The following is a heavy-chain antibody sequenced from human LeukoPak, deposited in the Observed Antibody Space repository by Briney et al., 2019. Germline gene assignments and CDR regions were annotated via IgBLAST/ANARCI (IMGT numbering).Heavy chain of an antibody. D-gene: IGHD3-10*01. CDR1: GFTFSSYG. J-gene: IGHJ4*02. V-gene: IGHV3-30*18. CDR2: ISYDGSNK. CDR3: AKSRRGLLYYFDY. Sequence: GGSLRLSCAASGFTFSSYGMHWVRQAPGKGLEWVAVISYDGSNKYYADSVKGRFTISRDHSKNTLYLQMNSLRAEDTAVYYCAKSRRGLLYYFDYWGQGTLVTVSS.